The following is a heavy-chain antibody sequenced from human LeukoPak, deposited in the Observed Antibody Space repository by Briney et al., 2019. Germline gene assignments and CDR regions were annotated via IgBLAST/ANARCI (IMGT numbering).Heavy chain of an antibody. CDR1: GYTFTGYY. Sequence: ASVKVSCKASGYTFTGYYIHWVRQAPGQGLEWMGWIKPNSGGTNYAQKLQGRATMTRDTSISTAYMELSRLTSDDTAVYYWARGDQGFDFGYWGRGTLVTVSS. J-gene: IGHJ4*02. CDR2: IKPNSGGT. CDR3: ARGDQGFDFGY. V-gene: IGHV1-2*02.